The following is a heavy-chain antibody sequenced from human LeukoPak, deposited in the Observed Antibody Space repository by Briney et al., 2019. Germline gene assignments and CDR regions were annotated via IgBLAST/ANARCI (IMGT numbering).Heavy chain of an antibody. Sequence: GGSLRLSCAASGFTFSDYYMSWIRQAPGKGLEWVSYISSSGSTIYYADSVKGRFTISRDNAKNSLYLQMNSLRAEDTAVYYCASRTIFGVVTIPYAFDIWGQGTMVTVSS. J-gene: IGHJ3*02. V-gene: IGHV3-11*04. CDR3: ASRTIFGVVTIPYAFDI. CDR1: GFTFSDYY. D-gene: IGHD3-3*01. CDR2: ISSSGSTI.